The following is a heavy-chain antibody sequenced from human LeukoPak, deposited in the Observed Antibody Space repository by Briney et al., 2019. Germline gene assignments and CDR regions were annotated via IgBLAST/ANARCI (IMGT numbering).Heavy chain of an antibody. J-gene: IGHJ5*02. Sequence: SETLSLTCTVSGGSISSYYWSWIRQPPGKGLEWIGYIYYSGSTNYNPSLKSRVTISVDTSKNQFSLKLSSVTAADTAVYYCARTRWFDPWGQGTLVTVSS. V-gene: IGHV4-59*01. CDR3: ARTRWFDP. CDR2: IYYSGST. CDR1: GGSISSYY.